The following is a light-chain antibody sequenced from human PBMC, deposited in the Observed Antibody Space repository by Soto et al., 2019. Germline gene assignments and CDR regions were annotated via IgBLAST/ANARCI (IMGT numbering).Light chain of an antibody. CDR3: AAWDDSLRGDWV. CDR1: SSNVGRND. CDR2: RNT. Sequence: QSVLTQPPSASATPGQRVTISCSGSSSNVGRNDVYWYQQISGAAPKVLIYRNTRRPSGVPDRFSASKSGSSASLVISGLRSEDEADYYCAAWDDSLRGDWVFGGGTKLTVL. V-gene: IGLV1-47*01. J-gene: IGLJ3*02.